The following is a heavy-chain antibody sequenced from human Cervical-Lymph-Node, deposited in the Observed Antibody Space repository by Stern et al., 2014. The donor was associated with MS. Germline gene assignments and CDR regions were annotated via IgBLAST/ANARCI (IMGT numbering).Heavy chain of an antibody. Sequence: VQLVESGAEVKKPGASVKVSCTASGYTFTDYFLHWARQAPGQGPEWMGWIKPNTGATEYPQRFQGRVTMSRDPSISTAYLELSRLTSDDTAVYYCARIADTTSADLEYFHHWGQGTLVTVSS. CDR2: IKPNTGAT. J-gene: IGHJ1*01. V-gene: IGHV1-2*02. CDR1: GYTFTDYF. CDR3: ARIADTTSADLEYFHH. D-gene: IGHD1-1*01.